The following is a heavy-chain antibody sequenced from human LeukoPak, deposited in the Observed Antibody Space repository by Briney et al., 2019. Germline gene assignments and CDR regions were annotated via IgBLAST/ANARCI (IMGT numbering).Heavy chain of an antibody. CDR2: LSTSPR. J-gene: IGHJ4*02. Sequence: GGSLTLSCAASGFTIANYAMSWVRQGPGKGLEWVSGLSTSPRYADSVRGRFIVSRYHSRNTFSLKMNSLRAEDTAVYYCVRGEVAVQYYFESWGQGTLVTVSS. CDR1: GFTIANYA. V-gene: IGHV3-23*01. CDR3: VRGEVAVQYYFES. D-gene: IGHD3-22*01.